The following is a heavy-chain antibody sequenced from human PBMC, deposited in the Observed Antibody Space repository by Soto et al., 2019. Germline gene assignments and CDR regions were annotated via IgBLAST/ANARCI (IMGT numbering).Heavy chain of an antibody. Sequence: PSETLSLTCTVSGHAITSSSYFWGWIRQSPGRGLEYIGYTYYNGRTNYNPSLQSRVTISVDTSTSQFSLNLTSVTAGDTAVYYCARMSRTVNYWGQGIPVTVAS. CDR3: ARMSRTVNY. J-gene: IGHJ4*02. D-gene: IGHD4-17*01. CDR1: GHAITSSSYF. CDR2: TYYNGRT. V-gene: IGHV4-61*05.